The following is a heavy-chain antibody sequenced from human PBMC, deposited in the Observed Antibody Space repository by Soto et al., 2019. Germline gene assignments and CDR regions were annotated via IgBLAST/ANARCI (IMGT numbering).Heavy chain of an antibody. Sequence: QVQLVQSGAEVKKPGASVKVSCKASGYTFTSYYMHWVRQAPGQGLEWMVIINPSGGSTSYAQKFQGRVTMTRDTSTSTVYMELSSLRSEDTAVYYCARDRDYYCSGSSFDYWGQGTLVTVSS. V-gene: IGHV1-46*01. CDR3: ARDRDYYCSGSSFDY. D-gene: IGHD3-10*01. CDR2: INPSGGST. CDR1: GYTFTSYY. J-gene: IGHJ4*02.